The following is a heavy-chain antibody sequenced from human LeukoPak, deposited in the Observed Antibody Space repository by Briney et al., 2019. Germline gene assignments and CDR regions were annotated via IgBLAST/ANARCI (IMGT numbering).Heavy chain of an antibody. CDR1: GDSVVSNSTA. J-gene: IGHJ5*02. V-gene: IGHV6-1*01. Sequence: SQTLSLTCVISGDSVVSNSTACNWIRQSPSRGLEWLGRTYYRSKWYNDYAVSVKSRITINPDTSKNQFSLQLDSVTPEDTAVYYCTRVGEASKWFDPWGQGTLVTVSS. D-gene: IGHD3-10*01. CDR3: TRVGEASKWFDP. CDR2: TYYRSKWYN.